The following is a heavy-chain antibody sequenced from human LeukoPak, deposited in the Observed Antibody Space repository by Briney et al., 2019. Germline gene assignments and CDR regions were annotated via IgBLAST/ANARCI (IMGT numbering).Heavy chain of an antibody. CDR1: GGSISSGGYY. CDR2: IVYSGST. J-gene: IGHJ4*02. CDR3: ARRRLGDYLDY. D-gene: IGHD4-17*01. V-gene: IGHV4-61*08. Sequence: SQTLSLTCTVSGGSISSGGYYWSWIRQPPGKGLEWIGYIVYSGSTNYNPSLKSRVTISVDTSKNQFSLKLSSVTAADTAVYYCARRRLGDYLDYWGQGTLVTVSS.